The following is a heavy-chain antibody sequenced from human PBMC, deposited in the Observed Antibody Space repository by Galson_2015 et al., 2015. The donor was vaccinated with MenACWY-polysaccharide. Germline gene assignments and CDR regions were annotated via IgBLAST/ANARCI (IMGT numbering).Heavy chain of an antibody. CDR1: GFTFSSYA. CDR3: ARSYCDRTTCYGMDV. J-gene: IGHJ6*02. V-gene: IGHV3-30-3*01. Sequence: SLRLSCAASGFTFSSYAMHWVRQAPGKGLEWVAVISYDATNKYCADSVKGRFTISRDNSNNALYLQMNSLGPEDTALYYCARSYCDRTTCYGMDVWGQGTTVTVSS. CDR2: ISYDATNK. D-gene: IGHD2/OR15-2a*01.